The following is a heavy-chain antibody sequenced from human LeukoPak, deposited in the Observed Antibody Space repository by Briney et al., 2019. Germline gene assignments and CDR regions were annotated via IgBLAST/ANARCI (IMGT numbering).Heavy chain of an antibody. CDR3: AKYMNSYGSGSSYNPWGPFDS. J-gene: IGHJ4*02. V-gene: IGHV3-9*01. D-gene: IGHD3-10*01. Sequence: PGGSLRLSCAASGFTFDNYAMHWVRQAPGKGLEWVSGIAWNSGNTGFADSVKGRFTISRDNAEHSLYLQMNSLTPEDTAFYFCAKYMNSYGSGSSYNPWGPFDSWGQGTLVTVSS. CDR2: IAWNSGNT. CDR1: GFTFDNYA.